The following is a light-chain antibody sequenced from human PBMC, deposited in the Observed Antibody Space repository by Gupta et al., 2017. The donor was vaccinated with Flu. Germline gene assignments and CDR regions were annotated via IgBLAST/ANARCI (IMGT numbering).Light chain of an antibody. Sequence: TQMTLSPSSLSAFVGDRVTMSCQASHEINDYINWYQQKPGKAPSLLIFGASKMEAGVPSRFSISGSGTDFTLTITRLQPDDVATYYCQQEDFLPPHFGGGTKVAI. CDR1: HEINDY. J-gene: IGKJ4*01. CDR2: GAS. V-gene: IGKV1-33*01. CDR3: QQEDFLPPH.